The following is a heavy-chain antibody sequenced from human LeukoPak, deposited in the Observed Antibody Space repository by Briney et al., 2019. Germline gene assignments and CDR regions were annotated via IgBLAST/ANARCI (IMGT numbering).Heavy chain of an antibody. Sequence: SQTLSLTCAISGDSVSGNSAAWHWIRQSPSRGLEWVGRTYYRSKWYNDYAVSVKSQITINPDTSKKQLSQHLTSVTPEDTAIYYCARARVYSSGWYVGWGQGTLVTVSS. CDR2: TYYRSKWYN. D-gene: IGHD6-19*01. V-gene: IGHV6-1*01. J-gene: IGHJ4*02. CDR1: GDSVSGNSAA. CDR3: ARARVYSSGWYVG.